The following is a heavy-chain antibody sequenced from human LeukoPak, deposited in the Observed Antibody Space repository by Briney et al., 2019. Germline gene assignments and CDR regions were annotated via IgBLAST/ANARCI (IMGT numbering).Heavy chain of an antibody. Sequence: PGGSLRLSCAASGFTFGSYEMNWVCQAPGKGLEWVSYISSFGSTIYYADSVKGRFTISRDNAKNSLCLQMNSLRAEDTAVYYCARVMVVPSSDFDYWGQGTLVTVSS. CDR2: ISSFGSTI. D-gene: IGHD2-15*01. CDR3: ARVMVVPSSDFDY. CDR1: GFTFGSYE. J-gene: IGHJ4*02. V-gene: IGHV3-48*03.